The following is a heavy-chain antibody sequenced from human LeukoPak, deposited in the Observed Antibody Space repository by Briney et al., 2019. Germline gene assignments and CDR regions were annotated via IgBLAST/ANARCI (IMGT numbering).Heavy chain of an antibody. CDR3: TRNTHFYDSIGYDEDY. CDR2: INPKSGGT. CDR1: GYTFTRYY. J-gene: IGHJ4*02. Sequence: ASVKVSCKASGYTFTRYYMHWVRQAPGQGLEWMGWINPKSGGTNYAQKFQGRVTMTRDTSISTAYMELSRLRSDDTAVYYCTRNTHFYDSIGYDEDYWGQGTLVTVSS. D-gene: IGHD3-22*01. V-gene: IGHV1-2*02.